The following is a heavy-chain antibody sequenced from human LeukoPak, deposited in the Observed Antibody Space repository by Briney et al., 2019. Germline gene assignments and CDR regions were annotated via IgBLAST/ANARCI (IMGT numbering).Heavy chain of an antibody. CDR2: IKHDGSEE. D-gene: IGHD3-16*02. Sequence: PGESLRLSCVASGLSISGQWMNWVRQAPGQGLEWVAHIKHDGSEEHYVDSVKGRFTISRDDGRNSVSLQMNSVRAEDTAVYYCGYTNNFYHWGQGTLVVVSS. J-gene: IGHJ4*02. V-gene: IGHV3-7*01. CDR3: GYTNNFYH. CDR1: GLSISGQW.